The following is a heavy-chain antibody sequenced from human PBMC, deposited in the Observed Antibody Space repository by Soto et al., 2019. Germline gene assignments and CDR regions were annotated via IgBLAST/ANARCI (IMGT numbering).Heavy chain of an antibody. D-gene: IGHD3-22*01. CDR2: ISSTGRTK. CDR3: ARLWADSSGYFINDFDY. CDR1: GFTFSTNS. Sequence: PVGSLRLSCAASGFTFSTNSLHWVRQAPGKGLEWISYISSTGRTKYYADSVKGRFTISRDNGKNSLYLEMNSLRDEDTAVYYCARLWADSSGYFINDFDYWGQGTLVTVSS. V-gene: IGHV3-48*02. J-gene: IGHJ4*02.